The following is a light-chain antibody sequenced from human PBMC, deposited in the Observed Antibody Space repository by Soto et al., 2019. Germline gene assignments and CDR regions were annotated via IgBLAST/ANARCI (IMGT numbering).Light chain of an antibody. J-gene: IGKJ4*01. V-gene: IGKV3D-15*01. CDR1: QSVSSN. Sequence: EIVMTQSPATLSVSPGERVTLSCRASQSVSSNLAWFQQTPGQAPRLLIYDTSNRATGIPARFSGSGSGTEFTLTITSLQSEDFAVYYCQQSYDYPLTFGGGTKVDIK. CDR2: DTS. CDR3: QQSYDYPLT.